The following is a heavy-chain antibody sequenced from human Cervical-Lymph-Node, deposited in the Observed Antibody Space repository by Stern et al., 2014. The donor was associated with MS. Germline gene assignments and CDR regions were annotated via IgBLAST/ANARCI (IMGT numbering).Heavy chain of an antibody. CDR3: ARGRNGFGYDS. Sequence: VQLVESGPGLAKPSQTLSLTCTVSGGPISSGTYYWSWIRQPAGKGLEWIGRIYTSGSTDYTSSLKSRVTISVDMSKTQLSLRFTHVTAADTAVYYCARGRNGFGYDSWGQGTLATVSP. D-gene: IGHD2-15*01. CDR2: IYTSGST. J-gene: IGHJ4*02. CDR1: GGPISSGTYY. V-gene: IGHV4-61*02.